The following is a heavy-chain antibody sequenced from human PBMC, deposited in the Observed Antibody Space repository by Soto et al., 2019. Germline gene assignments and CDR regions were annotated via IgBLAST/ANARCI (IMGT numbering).Heavy chain of an antibody. CDR2: IFYSGST. J-gene: IGHJ6*01. Sequence: SENLSLTCTVSGGSISSSGYYWGWIRQPPGKWLEWIGSIFYSGSTYYNPSLKSRVTISVDTSKNQFSLKLSSVTAADTAVYYCARHLTYCSAGSCYSDFPYYGMDVWGQGTTVS. V-gene: IGHV4-39*01. CDR1: GGSISSSGYY. CDR3: ARHLTYCSAGSCYSDFPYYGMDV. D-gene: IGHD2-15*01.